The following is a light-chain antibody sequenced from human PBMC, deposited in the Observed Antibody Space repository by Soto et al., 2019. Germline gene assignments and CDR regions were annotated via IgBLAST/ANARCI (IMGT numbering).Light chain of an antibody. Sequence: QSALTQPPSASGSPGQSVTISCTGTSSDVGGYNYVSWYQQDPGKAPKVMIYEVSKRPSGVPDRFSGSKSGNTASLTVSGLQAEDEADYYCSSYAGSSVVFGGGTKLTVL. CDR1: SSDVGGYNY. CDR3: SSYAGSSVV. V-gene: IGLV2-8*01. J-gene: IGLJ2*01. CDR2: EVS.